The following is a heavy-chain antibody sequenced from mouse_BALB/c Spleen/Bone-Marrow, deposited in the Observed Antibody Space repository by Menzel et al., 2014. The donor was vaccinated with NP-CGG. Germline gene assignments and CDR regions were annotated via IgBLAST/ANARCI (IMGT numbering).Heavy chain of an antibody. D-gene: IGHD1-2*01. J-gene: IGHJ3*01. CDR3: VRRDYGYGGFAY. CDR2: IRSKSNNYAT. CDR1: GFTFNTYA. Sequence: EVQGVESGGGLVQPKGSLKLSCAASGFTFNTYAMNWVRRAPGKGLEWVARIRSKSNNYATYYADSVKDRFTISRDDSQSMLYLQMNNSKTEDTAMYYCVRRDYGYGGFAYWGQGTLVTVSA. V-gene: IGHV10-1*02.